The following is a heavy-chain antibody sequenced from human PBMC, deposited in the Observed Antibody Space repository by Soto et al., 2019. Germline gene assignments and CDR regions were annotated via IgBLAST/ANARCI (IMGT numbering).Heavy chain of an antibody. CDR1: GYSFTSYW. CDR3: ARHLDKFWSGYLGTESDYYGMDV. Sequence: GESLKISCKGSGYSFTSYWISWVRQMPGKGLEWLGRIDPSDSYTNYSPSFQGHVTISADKSTITACLQWSSLKASDTARDYCARHLDKFWSGYLGTESDYYGMDVWGQGTTVTVSS. V-gene: IGHV5-10-1*01. CDR2: IDPSDSYT. D-gene: IGHD3-3*01. J-gene: IGHJ6*02.